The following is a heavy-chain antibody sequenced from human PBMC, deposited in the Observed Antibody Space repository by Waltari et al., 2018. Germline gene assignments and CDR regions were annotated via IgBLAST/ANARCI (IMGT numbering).Heavy chain of an antibody. J-gene: IGHJ4*02. CDR2: IKKDGTEE. D-gene: IGHD3-9*01. Sequence: EEQVVESGGGLVQPGGSLRLSCVASVFTFGDDWLAWVRQAPGKELEWVAKIKKDGTEEMYVDSVKGRFTISKDNTKNSVFLQMNSLRAEDTAVYYCARDHWFSLDLWGQGTLVTVSS. CDR3: ARDHWFSLDL. V-gene: IGHV3-7*01. CDR1: VFTFGDDW.